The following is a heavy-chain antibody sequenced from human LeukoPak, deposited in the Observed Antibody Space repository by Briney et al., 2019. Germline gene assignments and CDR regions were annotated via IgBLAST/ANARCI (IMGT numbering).Heavy chain of an antibody. V-gene: IGHV1-69*13. CDR2: INPIFGTA. CDR3: ARAPGIVGATGVYYFDY. D-gene: IGHD1-26*01. Sequence: GASVKVSCKASGGTFSSYAISWVRQAPGQGLEWMGGINPIFGTANYAQKFQGRVTITADESTSTAYMELSSLRSEDTAVYYCARAPGIVGATGVYYFDYWGQGTLVTVSS. CDR1: GGTFSSYA. J-gene: IGHJ4*02.